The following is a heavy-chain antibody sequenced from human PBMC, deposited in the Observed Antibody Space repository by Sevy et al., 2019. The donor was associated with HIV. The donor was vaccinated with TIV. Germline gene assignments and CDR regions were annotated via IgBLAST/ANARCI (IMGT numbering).Heavy chain of an antibody. CDR2: IYYSGST. CDR3: ARRGIMPWETFDI. Sequence: SETLSLTCTVSDGSISSYYWSWIRQPPGKGLEWIGYIYYSGSTNYNPSLKSRVTISVDTSKNQFSLKLSSVTAADTAVYYCARRGIMPWETFDIWGQGTMVTVSS. D-gene: IGHD3-16*01. CDR1: DGSISSYY. J-gene: IGHJ3*02. V-gene: IGHV4-59*12.